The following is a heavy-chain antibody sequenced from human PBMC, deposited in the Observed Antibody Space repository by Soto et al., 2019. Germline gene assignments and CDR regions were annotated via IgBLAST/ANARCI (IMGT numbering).Heavy chain of an antibody. Sequence: QPGGSLRLSCAASGFTFSSYAMHWVRQAPGKGLEWVAVISYDGTNKYYADSVKGRFTISRDNSKNTLYLQMNSLRAEDTAVYYCARDRGMATIFGAFDIWGQGTMVTVSS. CDR3: ARDRGMATIFGAFDI. V-gene: IGHV3-30-3*01. J-gene: IGHJ3*02. CDR1: GFTFSSYA. CDR2: ISYDGTNK. D-gene: IGHD3-3*01.